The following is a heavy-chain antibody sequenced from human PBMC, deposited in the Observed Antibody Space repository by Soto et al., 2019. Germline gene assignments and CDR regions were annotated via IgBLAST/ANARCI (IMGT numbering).Heavy chain of an antibody. CDR3: ARRRWLQQQRRDAVDI. D-gene: IGHD5-12*01. CDR1: GGSISSSSYY. J-gene: IGHJ3*02. V-gene: IGHV4-39*01. CDR2: IYYSGST. Sequence: QLQLQESGPGLVKPSETLSLTCTVSGGSISSSSYYWGWIRQPPGKVLEWIGSIYYSGSTYYNTSRKSRVSISVDTSKNQFSLKLSSVTAADTAVYYCARRRWLQQQRRDAVDIWGKGTMVTVSS.